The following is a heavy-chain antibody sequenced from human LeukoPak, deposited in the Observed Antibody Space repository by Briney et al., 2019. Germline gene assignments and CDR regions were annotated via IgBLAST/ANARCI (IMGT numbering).Heavy chain of an antibody. CDR1: GFTFSSYW. Sequence: QTGGSLRLSCAASGFTFSSYWMHWVRQAPGKGLVWVSRINSDGSSTSYADSVKGRFTISRDNAKNTLYLQMNSPRAEDTAVYYCARDYSSGWYADFDYWGQGTLVTVSS. D-gene: IGHD6-19*01. J-gene: IGHJ4*02. CDR2: INSDGSST. V-gene: IGHV3-74*01. CDR3: ARDYSSGWYADFDY.